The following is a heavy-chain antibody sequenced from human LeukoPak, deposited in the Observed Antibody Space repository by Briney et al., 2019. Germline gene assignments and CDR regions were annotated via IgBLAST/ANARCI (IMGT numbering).Heavy chain of an antibody. CDR3: ARDAGYGYDRFDY. V-gene: IGHV3-7*01. CDR1: GFIFSSYG. J-gene: IGHJ4*02. D-gene: IGHD5-18*01. Sequence: GGSLRLSCAASGFIFSSYGMHWVRQAPGKGLEWVANIKGDGSDKNYVDSVKGRFTISRDNAKNSLYLQMNSLRAEDTAVYYCARDAGYGYDRFDYWGQGTQVTVSS. CDR2: IKGDGSDK.